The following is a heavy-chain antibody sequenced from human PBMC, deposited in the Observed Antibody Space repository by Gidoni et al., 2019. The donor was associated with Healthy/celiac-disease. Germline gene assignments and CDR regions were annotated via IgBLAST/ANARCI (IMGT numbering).Heavy chain of an antibody. CDR1: GYTFTSYG. CDR2: ISAYNGNT. Sequence: QVQLVQSGAEVKKPGASVKVSCKASGYTFTSYGISWVRQAPGQGLEWMGWISAYNGNTNYAQKLQGRVTMTTDTSTSTAYMELRSLRSDDTAVYYCARASYYYDSSGYPNWFDPWGQGTLVTVSS. CDR3: ARASYYYDSSGYPNWFDP. J-gene: IGHJ5*02. D-gene: IGHD3-22*01. V-gene: IGHV1-18*01.